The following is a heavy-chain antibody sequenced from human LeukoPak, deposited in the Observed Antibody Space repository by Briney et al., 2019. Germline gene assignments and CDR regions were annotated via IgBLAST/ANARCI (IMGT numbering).Heavy chain of an antibody. V-gene: IGHV3-23*01. Sequence: GGSLRLSCAASGFTFSSYAMSWVRQAPGKGLEWVSAISGSGGSTYYADSVKGRFTISRDNSKNTLYLQMNSLRAEDTAVYYCAIVAYYYDSSGYYYFDYWGQGTLVTVSS. D-gene: IGHD3-22*01. J-gene: IGHJ4*02. CDR3: AIVAYYYDSSGYYYFDY. CDR2: ISGSGGST. CDR1: GFTFSSYA.